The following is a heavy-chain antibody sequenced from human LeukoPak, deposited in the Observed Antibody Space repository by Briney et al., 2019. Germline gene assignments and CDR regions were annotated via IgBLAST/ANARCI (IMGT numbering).Heavy chain of an antibody. CDR3: ARAYGDGYNFNDY. CDR2: IYYSGST. V-gene: IGHV4-59*01. J-gene: IGHJ4*02. CDR1: GGSISSYY. Sequence: PSETLSLTCTVSGGSISSYYWSWIRQPPGKGLEWIGYIYYSGSTNYNPSLKSRVTISVDTSKYQFSLKLSSVTAADTAVYYCARAYGDGYNFNDYWGQGTLVTVSS. D-gene: IGHD5-24*01.